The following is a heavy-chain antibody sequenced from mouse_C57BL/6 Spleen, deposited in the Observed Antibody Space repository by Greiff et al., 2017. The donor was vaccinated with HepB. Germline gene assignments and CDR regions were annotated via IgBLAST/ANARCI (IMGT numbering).Heavy chain of an antibody. CDR3: ARSPVYYDYEDYYFDY. V-gene: IGHV1-18*01. Sequence: VQLQQSGPELVKPGASVKIPCKASGYTFTDYNMDWVKQSHGKSLEWIGDINPNNGGTIYNQKFKGKATLTVDKSSSTAYMELRSLTSEDTAVYYGARSPVYYDYEDYYFDYWGQGTTLTVSS. D-gene: IGHD2-4*01. J-gene: IGHJ2*01. CDR2: INPNNGGT. CDR1: GYTFTDYN.